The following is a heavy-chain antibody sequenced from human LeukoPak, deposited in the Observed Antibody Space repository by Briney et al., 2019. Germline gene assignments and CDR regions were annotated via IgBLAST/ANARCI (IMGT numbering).Heavy chain of an antibody. CDR3: AARLYDFWSGYYPLNGMDV. D-gene: IGHD3-3*01. V-gene: IGHV4-34*01. Sequence: PSETLSLTCAVYGGSFSGYYWSWIRQPPGKGLEWIGEINHSGSTNYNPSLKRRVTISVDTSKNQFSLKLSSVTAADTAVYYCAARLYDFWSGYYPLNGMDVWGQGTTVTVSS. CDR1: GGSFSGYY. CDR2: INHSGST. J-gene: IGHJ6*02.